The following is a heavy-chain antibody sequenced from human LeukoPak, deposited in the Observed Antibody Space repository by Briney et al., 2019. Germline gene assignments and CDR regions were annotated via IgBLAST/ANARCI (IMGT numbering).Heavy chain of an antibody. Sequence: ASVKVSCKAFGYTFTSYYMHWVRQAPGQGLEWMGIINPSGGSTSYAQKFQGRVTMTRDMSTSTVYMELSSLRSEDTAVYYCAMGVATGSIDYWGQGTLVTVSS. CDR3: AMGVATGSIDY. CDR1: GYTFTSYY. V-gene: IGHV1-46*01. D-gene: IGHD5-12*01. CDR2: INPSGGST. J-gene: IGHJ4*02.